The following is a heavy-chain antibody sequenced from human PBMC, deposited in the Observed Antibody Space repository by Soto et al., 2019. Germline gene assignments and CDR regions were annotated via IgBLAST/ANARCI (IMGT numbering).Heavy chain of an antibody. CDR3: ARDPLGVAAAGTDFDY. CDR1: GYSFTSYW. Sequence: GESLKISCKGSGYSFTSYWISWVRQMPGKGLEWMGRIDPSDSYTNYSPSFQGHVTISADKSISTAYLQWSSLKASDTAMYYCARDPLGVAAAGTDFDYWGQGTLVTVSS. J-gene: IGHJ4*02. V-gene: IGHV5-10-1*01. D-gene: IGHD6-13*01. CDR2: IDPSDSYT.